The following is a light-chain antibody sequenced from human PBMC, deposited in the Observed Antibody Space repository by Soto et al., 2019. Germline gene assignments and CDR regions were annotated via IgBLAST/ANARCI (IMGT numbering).Light chain of an antibody. CDR2: DAS. J-gene: IGKJ1*01. V-gene: IGKV3-20*01. CDR3: QQYGSSPRT. CDR1: QSVSSY. Sequence: EIVLTQSPGTLSLSPGERATLSCRASQSVSSYLAWYQQKPGQGPRLRIYDASNRATGIPARFSGSGSGTDFTLTISRLERGDLAGYYCQQYGSSPRTFGQGTKVDI.